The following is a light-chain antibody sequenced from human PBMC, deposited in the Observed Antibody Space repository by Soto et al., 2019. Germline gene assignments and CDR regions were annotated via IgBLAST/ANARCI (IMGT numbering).Light chain of an antibody. Sequence: EVVLTQSQATLSVSPGDRATLSCRASQYIGSAVAWYHQRSGQAPRLLIFDASVRVPTTPGRFSGSGSGTEFTLTISSLQSEDFAVYYCQQYNDWWTFGQGTKVDIK. J-gene: IGKJ1*01. CDR2: DAS. V-gene: IGKV3-15*01. CDR3: QQYNDWWT. CDR1: QYIGSA.